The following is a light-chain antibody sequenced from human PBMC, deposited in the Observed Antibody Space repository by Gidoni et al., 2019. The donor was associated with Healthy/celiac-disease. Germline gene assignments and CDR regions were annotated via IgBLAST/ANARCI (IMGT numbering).Light chain of an antibody. V-gene: IGKV1-33*01. Sequence: DLQMTQSPSSLSASVGDRVTITCQASQDISNYLNWYQQKPGKAPKLLIYDASNLETGVPSRFSGSGSGTDFTFTISSLQPEDIATYYCQQYDNLPLYTFXQXTKLEIK. J-gene: IGKJ2*01. CDR1: QDISNY. CDR3: QQYDNLPLYT. CDR2: DAS.